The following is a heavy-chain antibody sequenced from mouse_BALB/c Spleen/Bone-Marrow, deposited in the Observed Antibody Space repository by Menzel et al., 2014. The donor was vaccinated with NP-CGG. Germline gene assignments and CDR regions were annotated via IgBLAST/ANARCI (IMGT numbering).Heavy chain of an antibody. V-gene: IGHV5-4*02. CDR2: ISDGGSYT. J-gene: IGHJ1*01. CDR3: ARDSYYYGSSYWYFDV. CDR1: GFTFSDYY. Sequence: EVMLVESGGGLVKPGGSLKLSCAASGFTFSDYYMYWVRQTPEKGLEWVATISDGGSYTYYPDSVKGRFTISRDNAKNSPYLQMTSLKSEDTAMYYCARDSYYYGSSYWYFDVWGAGTTVTVSS. D-gene: IGHD1-1*01.